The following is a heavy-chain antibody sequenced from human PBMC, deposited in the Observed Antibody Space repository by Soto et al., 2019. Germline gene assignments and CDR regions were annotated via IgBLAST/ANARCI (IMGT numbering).Heavy chain of an antibody. CDR1: GFTFINYA. D-gene: IGHD6-13*01. CDR2: ISNRGSDT. J-gene: IGHJ4*02. Sequence: GGSLRLSCAGSGFTFINYAMTWVRQAPGKGLEWVSSISNRGSDTYYVDSVKGRFTISRDNSKNTLYLQMNSLRAEDTAVYYCAKDTYSSSWYFWGQGTLVTVSS. V-gene: IGHV3-23*01. CDR3: AKDTYSSSWYF.